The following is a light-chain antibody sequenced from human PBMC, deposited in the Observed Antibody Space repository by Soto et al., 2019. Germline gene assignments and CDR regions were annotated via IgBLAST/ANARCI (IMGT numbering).Light chain of an antibody. CDR1: SSNIGSNY. V-gene: IGLV1-47*02. Sequence: QSVLTQPPSASGTPGQRVTISCSGSSSNIGSNYVYWYQQRPGTAPKLLIYSNNQRPSGVPDRFSGSKSGTSASLAISGLRSEDEADYYCAAWDDSLSAHVVFGGGTKLTVL. CDR3: AAWDDSLSAHVV. CDR2: SNN. J-gene: IGLJ2*01.